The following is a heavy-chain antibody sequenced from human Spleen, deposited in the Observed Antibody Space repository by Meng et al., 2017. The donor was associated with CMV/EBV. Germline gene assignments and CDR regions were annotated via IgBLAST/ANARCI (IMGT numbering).Heavy chain of an antibody. CDR1: GFTFSSHW. V-gene: IGHV3-7*01. CDR2: INQDGSQR. CDR3: GRDMDV. J-gene: IGHJ6*02. Sequence: GGSLRLSCAASGFTFSSHWMTWVRQAPGKGLEWVANINQDGSQRNYVDSVKGRFTISRDNAKNSMYLQMNSLRAEDTAAYYCGRDMDVWGQGTTVTVSS.